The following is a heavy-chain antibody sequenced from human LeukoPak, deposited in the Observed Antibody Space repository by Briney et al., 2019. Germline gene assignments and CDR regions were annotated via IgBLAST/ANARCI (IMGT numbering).Heavy chain of an antibody. D-gene: IGHD6-13*01. CDR3: ARDHHRAAADY. J-gene: IGHJ4*02. CDR2: ISSSSSYI. Sequence: GGSLRLSCAASGFTFSSYSMNWVRQAPGKGLEWVSLISSSSSYIYYADSVKGRFTISRDNAKNSLYLQMNSLRAEDTAVYYCARDHHRAAADYWGQGTLVTVSS. CDR1: GFTFSSYS. V-gene: IGHV3-21*01.